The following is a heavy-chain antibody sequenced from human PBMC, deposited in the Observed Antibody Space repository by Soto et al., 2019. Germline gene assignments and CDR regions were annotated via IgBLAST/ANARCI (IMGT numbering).Heavy chain of an antibody. J-gene: IGHJ6*02. Sequence: TLSLTLTCTFSGFSLSTSGMCVSWIRQPPGKALEWLALIDWDDDKYYSTSLKTRLTISKDTSKNQVVLTMTNMDPVDTATYYCAVGAKNYYYYGMDVWGQGTTVTVS. CDR3: AVGAKNYYYYGMDV. D-gene: IGHD1-26*01. V-gene: IGHV2-70*01. CDR1: GFSLSTSGMC. CDR2: IDWDDDK.